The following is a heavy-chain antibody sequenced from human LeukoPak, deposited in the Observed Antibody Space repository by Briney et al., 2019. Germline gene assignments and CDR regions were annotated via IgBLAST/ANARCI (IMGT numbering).Heavy chain of an antibody. J-gene: IGHJ4*02. V-gene: IGHV4-4*07. Sequence: SETLSLTCAVSGGSMNSSCLSWIRQPAGEGLEWIGRIYATGSTDYNPSLKSRMTMSIDTSKNQFSLKLTSVTAADTAVYFCARDKALDSDGSGFYYNRGLDCWGQGTLVIVSS. CDR1: GGSMNSSC. D-gene: IGHD3-22*01. CDR3: ARDKALDSDGSGFYYNRGLDC. CDR2: IYATGST.